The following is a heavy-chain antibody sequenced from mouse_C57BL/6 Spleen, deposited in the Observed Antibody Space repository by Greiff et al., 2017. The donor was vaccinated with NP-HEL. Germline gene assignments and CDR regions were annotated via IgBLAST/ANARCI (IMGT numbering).Heavy chain of an antibody. CDR2: IYPGDGDT. V-gene: IGHV1-82*01. D-gene: IGHD1-1*01. CDR3: ASNPYYASSYGYFDV. CDR1: GYAFSSSW. Sequence: QVQLQQSGPELVKPGASVKISCKASGYAFSSSWMNWVKQRPGKGLEWIGRIYPGDGDTNYNGKFKGKATLTADKSSSTAYMQLSSLTSEDSAVYFCASNPYYASSYGYFDVWGTGTTVTVSS. J-gene: IGHJ1*03.